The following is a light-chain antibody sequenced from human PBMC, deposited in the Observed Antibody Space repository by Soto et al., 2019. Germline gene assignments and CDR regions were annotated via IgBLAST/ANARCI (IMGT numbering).Light chain of an antibody. CDR2: GAS. CDR3: QQYGSSSLT. CDR1: QSVSSSY. J-gene: IGKJ1*01. Sequence: ELGLTQSPGTLSLSPGERATLSCRASQSVSSSYLAWYQQKPGQAPRLLLYGASSSATGIPDRVSGSGPGTDFTVTIRSLEPEDLAGYYCQQYGSSSLTFGKGTNVDIE. V-gene: IGKV3-20*01.